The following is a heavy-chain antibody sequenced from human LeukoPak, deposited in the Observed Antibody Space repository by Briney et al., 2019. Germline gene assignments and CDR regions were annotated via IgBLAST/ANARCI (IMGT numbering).Heavy chain of an antibody. V-gene: IGHV3-30*14. CDR1: GFTFSSYA. J-gene: IGHJ6*02. Sequence: HPGGSLRLSCAASGFTFSSYAMHWVRQAPGKGLEWVAVISYDGSNKYYADSVKGRFTISRDNSKDILYLQMNGLRGEDTAVYYCARLVHERPGGLVFFYGMDVWGQGTTVTVSS. D-gene: IGHD1-1*01. CDR2: ISYDGSNK. CDR3: ARLVHERPGGLVFFYGMDV.